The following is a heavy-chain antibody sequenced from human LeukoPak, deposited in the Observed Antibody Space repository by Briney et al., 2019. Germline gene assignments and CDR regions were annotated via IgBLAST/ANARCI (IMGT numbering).Heavy chain of an antibody. CDR3: TTGIRGD. D-gene: IGHD3-10*01. CDR2: IASKTDGGAT. V-gene: IGHV3-15*07. Sequence: GSLRLSCSASGLTVTNASMNWVRQAPGEGLDWVGRIASKTDGGATDYAAPVKGRFTISRDDSKNTLNLQMNSLKTEDTAVYYCTTGIRGDWGQGTLVTVSS. J-gene: IGHJ4*02. CDR1: GLTVTNAS.